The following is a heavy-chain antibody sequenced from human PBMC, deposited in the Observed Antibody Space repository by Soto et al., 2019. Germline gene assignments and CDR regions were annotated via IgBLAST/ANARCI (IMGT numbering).Heavy chain of an antibody. CDR2: ISGSGGST. Sequence: GGSLRLSCAASGFPFSSYAMSWVRQAPGKGLEWVSAISGSGGSTYYADSVKGRFTISRDNSKNTLYLQMNSLRAEDTAVYYCAKTLNYYDSSGYYYVGDYYGMDVWGQGTTVTVSS. CDR1: GFPFSSYA. D-gene: IGHD3-22*01. CDR3: AKTLNYYDSSGYYYVGDYYGMDV. V-gene: IGHV3-23*01. J-gene: IGHJ6*02.